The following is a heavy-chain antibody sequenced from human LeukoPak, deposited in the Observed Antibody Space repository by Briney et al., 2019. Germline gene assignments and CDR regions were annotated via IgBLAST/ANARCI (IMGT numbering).Heavy chain of an antibody. CDR3: ARARSVDWDTVNWFDP. D-gene: IGHD5-18*01. Sequence: SVKVSCKASGGTFSSYAISWVRQAPGQGLEWMGGIIPIFGTANYAQKFQGRVTITADESTSTAYMELSSLGSEDTAVYYCARARSVDWDTVNWFDPWGQGTLVTVSS. CDR1: GGTFSSYA. CDR2: IIPIFGTA. J-gene: IGHJ5*02. V-gene: IGHV1-69*13.